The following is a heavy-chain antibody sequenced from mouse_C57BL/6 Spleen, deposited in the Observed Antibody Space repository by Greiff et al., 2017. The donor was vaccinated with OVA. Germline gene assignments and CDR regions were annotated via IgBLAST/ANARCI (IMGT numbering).Heavy chain of an antibody. V-gene: IGHV5-9*01. CDR1: GFTFSSYT. J-gene: IGHJ3*01. Sequence: DVKLVESGGGLVKPGGSLKLSCAASGFTFSSYTMSWVRQTPEKRLEWVATISGGGGNTYYPDSVKGRFTISRDNAKNTLYLQMSSLRSEDTALYYCARHDMGRFAYWGQGTLVTVSA. CDR3: ARHDMGRFAY. CDR2: ISGGGGNT.